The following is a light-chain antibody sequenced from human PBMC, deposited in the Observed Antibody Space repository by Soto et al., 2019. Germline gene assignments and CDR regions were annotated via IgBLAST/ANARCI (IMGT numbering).Light chain of an antibody. V-gene: IGLV2-14*01. CDR3: SSYSISTAYL. CDR1: SSDVGGYDY. CDR2: EVS. Sequence: QSVLTQPASVSGSPGQSITISCTGTSSDVGGYDYVSWYQLHPGKAPKLMIFEVSNRPSGVSYRFSGSKSGNTASLTISGLQVEDEADYFCSSYSISTAYLFGTGTKVTVL. J-gene: IGLJ1*01.